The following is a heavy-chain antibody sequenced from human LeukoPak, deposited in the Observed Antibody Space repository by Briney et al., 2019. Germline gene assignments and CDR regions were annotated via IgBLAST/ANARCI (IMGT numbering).Heavy chain of an antibody. Sequence: SETLSLTCTVSGGSISSHYWSWIRQPPGKGLEWIGYIYYSGSTNYNPSLKSRVTISVDTSKNQFSLKLSSVTVADTAVYYCARALAVAGTNWFDPWGQRTLVTVSS. CDR2: IYYSGST. V-gene: IGHV4-59*11. CDR1: GGSISSHY. J-gene: IGHJ5*02. CDR3: ARALAVAGTNWFDP. D-gene: IGHD6-19*01.